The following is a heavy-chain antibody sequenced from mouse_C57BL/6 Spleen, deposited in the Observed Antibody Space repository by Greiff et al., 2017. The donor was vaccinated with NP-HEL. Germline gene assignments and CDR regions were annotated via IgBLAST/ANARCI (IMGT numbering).Heavy chain of an antibody. V-gene: IGHV1-26*01. Sequence: EVQLQQSGPELVKPGASVKISCKASGYTFTDYYMNWVKQSHGKSLEWIGDINPNNGGTSYNQKFKGKATLTVDKSSNTAYMELRSLTSEDSAVYYCAPNYDWFAYWGQGTLVTVSA. D-gene: IGHD2-4*01. CDR3: APNYDWFAY. CDR1: GYTFTDYY. CDR2: INPNNGGT. J-gene: IGHJ3*01.